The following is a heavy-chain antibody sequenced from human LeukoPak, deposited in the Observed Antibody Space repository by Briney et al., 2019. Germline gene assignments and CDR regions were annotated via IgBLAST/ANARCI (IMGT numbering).Heavy chain of an antibody. D-gene: IGHD2-2*02. Sequence: ASVKVSCKASGYTFTGSYMHWVRQAPGQGLEWMGWINPNSGGTNYAQKFQGRVTMTRDTSISTAYMELSRLRSDDTAVYYCARVREDIVVVPAAIPFDYWGQGTLVTVSS. J-gene: IGHJ4*02. CDR2: INPNSGGT. V-gene: IGHV1-2*02. CDR1: GYTFTGSY. CDR3: ARVREDIVVVPAAIPFDY.